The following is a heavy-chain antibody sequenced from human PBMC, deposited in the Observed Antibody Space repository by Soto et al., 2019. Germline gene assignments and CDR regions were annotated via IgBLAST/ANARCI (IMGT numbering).Heavy chain of an antibody. J-gene: IGHJ4*02. CDR1: GYTFTSYY. CDR3: ARDGPPDVYSGSPNFDY. Sequence: ASVKVSYKASGYTFTSYYMHWVRQAPGQGLEWMGIINPSGGSTSYAQKFQGRVTMTRDTSTSTVYMELSSLRSEDTAVYYCARDGPPDVYSGSPNFDYWGQGTLVTVSS. CDR2: INPSGGST. D-gene: IGHD1-26*01. V-gene: IGHV1-46*01.